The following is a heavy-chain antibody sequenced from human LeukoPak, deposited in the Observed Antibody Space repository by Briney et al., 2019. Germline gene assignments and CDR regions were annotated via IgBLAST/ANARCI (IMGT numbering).Heavy chain of an antibody. D-gene: IGHD3-22*01. V-gene: IGHV3-66*01. Sequence: GGSLRLSCVVSGLTVSSNYMSWVRQAPGKGLEWVSVIYSGGSTHYADSVKARFTISRDNSKNTLYLQTNSLRAEDTALYYCVRDRDSTGYYDYWGQGTLVTVSS. CDR2: IYSGGST. CDR3: VRDRDSTGYYDY. CDR1: GLTVSSNY. J-gene: IGHJ4*02.